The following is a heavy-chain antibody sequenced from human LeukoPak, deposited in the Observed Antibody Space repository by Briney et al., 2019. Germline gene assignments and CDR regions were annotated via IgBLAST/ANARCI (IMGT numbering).Heavy chain of an antibody. Sequence: SQTLSLTCTVSGGPISSGSYYWSWIRQPAGKGLEWIGRIYTSGSTNYNPSLKSRVTISVDTSKNQFSLKLSSVTAADTAVYYCARVDGVGRQTFYYFDYWGQGTLVTVSS. CDR1: GGPISSGSYY. V-gene: IGHV4-61*02. D-gene: IGHD3-3*01. CDR2: IYTSGST. J-gene: IGHJ4*02. CDR3: ARVDGVGRQTFYYFDY.